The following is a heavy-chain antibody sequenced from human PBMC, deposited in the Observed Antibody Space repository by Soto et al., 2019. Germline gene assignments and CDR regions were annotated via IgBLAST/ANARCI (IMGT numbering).Heavy chain of an antibody. V-gene: IGHV3-23*01. J-gene: IGHJ4*02. D-gene: IGHD3-3*01. Sequence: PXGSLIVSCSAAGFSFGSYALSWVRQAPGKGLEWVSTISGSDGKTFYADSVKGRFSISRDTSQSTLYLQMNSLRADDTAMYYCARWSYLDYWGQGTRVTVSS. CDR2: ISGSDGKT. CDR3: ARWSYLDY. CDR1: GFSFGSYA.